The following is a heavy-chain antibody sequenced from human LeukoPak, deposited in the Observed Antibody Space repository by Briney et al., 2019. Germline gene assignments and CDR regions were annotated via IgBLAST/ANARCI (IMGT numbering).Heavy chain of an antibody. CDR2: INPSRGST. CDR3: ARAQGSGYYSNS. D-gene: IGHD3-22*01. J-gene: IGHJ4*02. CDR1: GGTFSSYA. V-gene: IGHV1-46*01. Sequence: ASVKVSCTASGGTFSSYAISWVRQAPGQGLEWIGIINPSRGSTSSAQKFQSTVTMTSDTSTSTVYMELSSMRSEHTAVYYCARAQGSGYYSNSWGQGALVTASS.